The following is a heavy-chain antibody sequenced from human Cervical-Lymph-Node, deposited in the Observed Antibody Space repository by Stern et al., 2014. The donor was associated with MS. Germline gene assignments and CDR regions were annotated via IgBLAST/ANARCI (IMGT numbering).Heavy chain of an antibody. CDR1: GGSIDSGPYY. Sequence: VQLVESGPGLVKPSQTLSLTCAVSGGSIDSGPYYWTWIRHPAGKGLEWIGRIYTSGSTNYNPSFRSRVTISMENSNSQFSLKLTSVTAADTAVYYCARGGFGRENWLDPWGQGTLVTVSS. CDR3: ARGGFGRENWLDP. D-gene: IGHD3-10*01. V-gene: IGHV4-61*02. J-gene: IGHJ5*02. CDR2: IYTSGST.